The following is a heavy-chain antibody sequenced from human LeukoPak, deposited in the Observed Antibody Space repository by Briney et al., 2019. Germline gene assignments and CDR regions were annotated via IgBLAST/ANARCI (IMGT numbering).Heavy chain of an antibody. CDR1: GFTLSNYA. CDR2: ITFDGTNT. J-gene: IGHJ4*02. CDR3: ARDRGGYYDY. D-gene: IGHD2-2*03. V-gene: IGHV3-30-3*01. Sequence: PGRSPRLSCAASGFTLSNYAMHWVRQPPGKGLEWLAVITFDGTNTYYADSVKGRLTISRDTSNSALHLQMDSLRVEDTALYYCARDRGGYYDYWGQGTLVSVSA.